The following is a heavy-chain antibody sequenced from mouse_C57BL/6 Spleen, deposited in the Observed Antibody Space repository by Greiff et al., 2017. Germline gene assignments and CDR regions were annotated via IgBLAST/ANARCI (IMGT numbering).Heavy chain of an antibody. CDR2: LNPNNGGT. D-gene: IGHD1-1*01. J-gene: IGHJ2*01. CDR1: GYTFTDYY. CDR3: ARGDYGSSGLTG. Sequence: EVQLQQSGPELVKPGASVKISCKASGYTFTDYYMNWVKQSHGKSLEWIGDLNPNNGGTSYNQKLNGKATLTVDKSSSTAYMELRSLTSEDSAVFYCARGDYGSSGLTGWGQGTTLTVSS. V-gene: IGHV1-26*01.